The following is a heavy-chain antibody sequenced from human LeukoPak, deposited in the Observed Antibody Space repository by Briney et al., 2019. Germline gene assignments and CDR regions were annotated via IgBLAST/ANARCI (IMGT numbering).Heavy chain of an antibody. Sequence: ASVKVSCKASGYTFTGYYMHWVRQAPGQGLEWMGWINPNSGGTNYAQKFQGRVTMTRHTSISTAYMELSRLRSDDTAVYYCARSAMARRSYFDYWGQGTLVTVSS. CDR2: INPNSGGT. V-gene: IGHV1-2*02. D-gene: IGHD5-18*01. CDR3: ARSAMARRSYFDY. J-gene: IGHJ4*02. CDR1: GYTFTGYY.